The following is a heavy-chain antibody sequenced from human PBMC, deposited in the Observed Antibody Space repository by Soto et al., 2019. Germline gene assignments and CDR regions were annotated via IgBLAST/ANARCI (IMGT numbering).Heavy chain of an antibody. CDR2: ISFDGNNK. Sequence: QVQLVESGGGVVQPGRSLRLSFAASGFTFSSYALHWVRQAPGRGLEWVALISFDGNNKYYANSVKGRFTISRDNSKNTLYLQMSSLRAEDTAVYYCGRCSSTSCHLGADYWGQGTLVTVSS. D-gene: IGHD2-2*01. CDR3: GRCSSTSCHLGADY. J-gene: IGHJ4*02. V-gene: IGHV3-30-3*01. CDR1: GFTFSSYA.